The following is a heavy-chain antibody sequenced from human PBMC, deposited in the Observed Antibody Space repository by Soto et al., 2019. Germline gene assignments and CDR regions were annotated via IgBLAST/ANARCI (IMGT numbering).Heavy chain of an antibody. Sequence: QVHLVQSGAEVKKPGASVKVSCKGSGYGFTTYGITWVRQAPGQGLEWMAWIRAHNGNTNYAQKIQGRATVTRDTTTGTADMEMRSQRSDETAEYYCARGRDADYWGQGALVTVSS. J-gene: IGHJ4*02. CDR3: ARGRDADY. CDR2: IRAHNGNT. V-gene: IGHV1-18*01. CDR1: GYGFTTYG.